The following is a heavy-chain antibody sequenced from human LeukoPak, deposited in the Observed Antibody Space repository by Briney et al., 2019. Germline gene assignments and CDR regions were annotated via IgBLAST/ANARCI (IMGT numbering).Heavy chain of an antibody. D-gene: IGHD2-2*01. Sequence: ESGPTLVNPTQTLALTCTFSGFSLSTSGVCVSWIRQPPGKALEWLARIDWDDDKYYSTSLKTRLTISKDTSKNQVVLTMTNMDPEDTATYYCARTTSSTSFNFDYWGQGTLVTVS. J-gene: IGHJ4*02. CDR1: GFSLSTSGVC. V-gene: IGHV2-70*11. CDR2: IDWDDDK. CDR3: ARTTSSTSFNFDY.